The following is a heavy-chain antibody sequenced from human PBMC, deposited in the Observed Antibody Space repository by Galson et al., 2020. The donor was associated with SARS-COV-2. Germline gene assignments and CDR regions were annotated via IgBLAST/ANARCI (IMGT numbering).Heavy chain of an antibody. J-gene: IGHJ4*02. CDR2: IWYDGSNK. D-gene: IGHD3-10*01. V-gene: IGHV3-33*01. Sequence: GGSLRLSCAASGFTFSSYGMHWVRQAPGKGLEWVAVIWYDGSNKYYVDSVKGRFTISRDNSKNTLYLQMNSLRAEDTAVYYCATSIWFGSPVDYWGQGTLVTVSS. CDR3: ATSIWFGSPVDY. CDR1: GFTFSSYG.